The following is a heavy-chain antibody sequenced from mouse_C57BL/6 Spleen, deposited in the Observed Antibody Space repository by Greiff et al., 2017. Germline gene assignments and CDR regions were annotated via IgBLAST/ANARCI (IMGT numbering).Heavy chain of an antibody. V-gene: IGHV7-3*01. Sequence: EVRLVESGGGLVQPGGSLSLSCAASGFTFTDYYMSWVRQPPGKALEWLGFIRNKTNGNRTEYRVYVKCRFTISSDNSQRFLYLQMNALRAEDSATCYCARRKDWYFDVWGTGTAVTVSS. CDR3: ARRKDWYFDV. CDR1: GFTFTDYY. J-gene: IGHJ1*03. CDR2: IRNKTNGNRT.